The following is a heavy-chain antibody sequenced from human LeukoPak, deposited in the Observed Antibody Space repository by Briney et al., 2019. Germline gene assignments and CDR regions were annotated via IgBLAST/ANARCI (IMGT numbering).Heavy chain of an antibody. CDR1: GFSLNNAW. Sequence: GGSLRLSCAVSGFSLNNAWMSWVRQAPGKGLEWVGRVKGDGVTTDSPAPLKGTCTISRDDSKNTLFLHINSLTTKDTDAYYTSADGASRGGGEFDYWGEGTLVSVSA. V-gene: IGHV3-15*01. D-gene: IGHD3-16*01. CDR3: SADGASRGGGEFDY. J-gene: IGHJ4*02. CDR2: VKGDGVTT.